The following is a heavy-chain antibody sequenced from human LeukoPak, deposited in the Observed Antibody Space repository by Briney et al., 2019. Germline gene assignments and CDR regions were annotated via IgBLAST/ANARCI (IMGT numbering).Heavy chain of an antibody. D-gene: IGHD2-15*01. J-gene: IGHJ4*02. CDR2: IKEDGSEK. CDR1: GFTFSNYW. V-gene: IGHV3-7*01. Sequence: PGGSLRLSCAASGFTFSNYWMSWVRQAPGKGLEWVANIKEDGSEKYYVDSVKGRFTISRDNARNSLYMKMHSLRAEDTAVYYCASGWQLGYWGQGTLVTVSS. CDR3: ASGWQLGY.